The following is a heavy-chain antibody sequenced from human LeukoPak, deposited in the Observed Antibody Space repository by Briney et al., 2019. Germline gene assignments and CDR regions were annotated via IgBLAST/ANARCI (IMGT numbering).Heavy chain of an antibody. CDR3: VRDGYNWNYDY. CDR2: INTDGSST. Sequence: GGSLRLSCAASGFTFSSYWMHWVRQAPGKGLVWVSRINTDGSSTSYADSVKGRFTISRDNAKNTLYLQMDSLRAEDTAVYYCVRDGYNWNYDYWGQGTLVTVSS. CDR1: GFTFSSYW. J-gene: IGHJ4*02. V-gene: IGHV3-74*01. D-gene: IGHD1-1*01.